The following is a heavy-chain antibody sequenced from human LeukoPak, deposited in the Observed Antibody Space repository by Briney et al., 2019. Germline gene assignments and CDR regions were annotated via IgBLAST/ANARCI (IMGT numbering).Heavy chain of an antibody. J-gene: IGHJ3*02. CDR1: RGSIIGYY. D-gene: IGHD3-10*01. Sequence: SETLSLTCTVSRGSIIGYYWGWMRQPPGKGLEWIGNIYYTGNTYYNSSLKSRVTISLDTSKNQFSLKVISMTAADTAAYYCTKSDGYGLIRICGRGTMVTVSS. CDR3: TKSDGYGLIRI. V-gene: IGHV4-39*07. CDR2: IYYTGNT.